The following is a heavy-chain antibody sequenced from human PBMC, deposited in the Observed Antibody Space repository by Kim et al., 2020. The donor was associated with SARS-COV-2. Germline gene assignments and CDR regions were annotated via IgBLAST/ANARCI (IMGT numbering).Heavy chain of an antibody. V-gene: IGHV1-3*01. CDR3: AGDSWGFGSGKMYYYGMDV. CDR1: GYTFTTYS. D-gene: IGHD3-10*01. CDR2: IHSGTGDT. J-gene: IGHJ6*02. Sequence: ASVKVSCKASGYTFTTYSMHWVRQAPGQGLEWMGWIHSGTGDTKYSQKFQDKVTITRDALASTAYMDLRSLRFEDTAVYYCAGDSWGFGSGKMYYYGMDVWGQGTTVTVSS.